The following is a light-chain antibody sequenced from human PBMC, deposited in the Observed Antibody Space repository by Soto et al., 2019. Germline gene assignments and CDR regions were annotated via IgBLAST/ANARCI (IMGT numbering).Light chain of an antibody. CDR1: SSDTVGYNY. CDR2: DVS. V-gene: IGLV2-14*03. Sequence: QSVLTQPASLSGSPGQSITTSCTGSSSDTVGYNYFSWYQQLPGQVPKLIIYDVSNRPSGVSDRFSGSQSGNAASLTISGLLAEDEADYYCCSYTSTSTLYVFGTGTTVTVL. CDR3: CSYTSTSTLYV. J-gene: IGLJ1*01.